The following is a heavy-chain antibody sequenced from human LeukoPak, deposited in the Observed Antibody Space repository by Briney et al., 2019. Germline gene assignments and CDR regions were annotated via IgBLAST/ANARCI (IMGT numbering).Heavy chain of an antibody. CDR3: ARESGTTFYFDY. D-gene: IGHD1-7*01. Sequence: KPSQTLSLTCTVSGGSINSGNFYWSWIRQPAGKGLQWIGRIHTTGSTNYNPSLKSRVTISVDTSKNQFSLKLSSVTAADTAVYYCARESGTTFYFDYWGQGTLVTVSS. CDR1: GGSINSGNFY. J-gene: IGHJ4*02. CDR2: IHTTGST. V-gene: IGHV4-61*02.